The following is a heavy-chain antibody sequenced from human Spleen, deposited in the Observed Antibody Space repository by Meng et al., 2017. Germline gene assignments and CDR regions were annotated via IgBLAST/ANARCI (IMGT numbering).Heavy chain of an antibody. Sequence: QPQLQESGPGLVGPSGALSLPSSVSGGSISTSGYYWGWIRQPPGKGLEWIGSIGHSGFTYYTPSLKSRVTVSIDTSRNQFSLWLTSVTAADTAVYYCVRSSAWVRTGFDPWGQGTLVTVSS. D-gene: IGHD6-19*01. V-gene: IGHV4-39*01. CDR2: IGHSGFT. CDR1: GGSISTSGYY. CDR3: VRSSAWVRTGFDP. J-gene: IGHJ5*02.